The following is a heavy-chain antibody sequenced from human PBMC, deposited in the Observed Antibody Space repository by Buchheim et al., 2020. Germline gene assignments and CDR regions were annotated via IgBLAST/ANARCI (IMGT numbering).Heavy chain of an antibody. D-gene: IGHD3-22*01. V-gene: IGHV3-30*02. CDR2: IRYDGSNK. CDR1: GFTFSSYG. CDR3: AKDSGHDSSVYYYYGMDV. J-gene: IGHJ6*02. Sequence: QVQLVESGGGVVQPGRSLRLSCAASGFTFSSYGMHWVRQAPGKGLEWVACIRYDGSNKYYADSVKGRFTISRDNSKNTLYLQMNSLRAEDTAVYYCAKDSGHDSSVYYYYGMDVWGQGTT.